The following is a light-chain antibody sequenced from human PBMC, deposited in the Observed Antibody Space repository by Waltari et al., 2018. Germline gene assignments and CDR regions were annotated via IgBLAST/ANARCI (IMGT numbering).Light chain of an antibody. CDR3: QHYVRLPVT. V-gene: IGKV3-20*01. CDR2: GAS. Sequence: DIVLTQSPGTLSLSPGERVTLSCRASQSIGTFLAWYQQKPGQPPRLLIYGASIRAAGIPDRVSGSGSGTDFSLTISRLEPEDFAVYYCQHYVRLPVTFGQGTKVQIK. J-gene: IGKJ1*01. CDR1: QSIGTF.